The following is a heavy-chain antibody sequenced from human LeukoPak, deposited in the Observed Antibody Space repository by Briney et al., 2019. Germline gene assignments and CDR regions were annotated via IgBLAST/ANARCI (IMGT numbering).Heavy chain of an antibody. Sequence: GGSLRLSCASSGFSFSGYAMIWVRQAPGKGLEWVAGISDSGGRTNYADSVKGRFTISRDNSKNTLYLQMNSLRAEDTAVYFCAKRGVVIRVILVGFHKEAYYFDSWGQGALVTVSS. J-gene: IGHJ4*02. CDR1: GFSFSGYA. V-gene: IGHV3-23*01. D-gene: IGHD3-22*01. CDR2: ISDSGGRT. CDR3: AKRGVVIRVILVGFHKEAYYFDS.